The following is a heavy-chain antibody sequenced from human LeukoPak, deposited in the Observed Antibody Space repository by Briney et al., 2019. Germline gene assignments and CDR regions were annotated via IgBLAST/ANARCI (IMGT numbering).Heavy chain of an antibody. CDR3: AIPPLSGTGSSRPLAGMDV. D-gene: IGHD3-10*01. CDR1: GFTVRTNY. CDR2: IYDGGST. Sequence: GGSLRLSCAASGFTVRTNYMSWVRQAPGKGLEWVSVIYDGGSTYYADSVKGRFTISRDNSKNTLYLQMNSLRAEDTAVYYCAIPPLSGTGSSRPLAGMDVWGQGTTVTVSS. J-gene: IGHJ6*02. V-gene: IGHV3-53*01.